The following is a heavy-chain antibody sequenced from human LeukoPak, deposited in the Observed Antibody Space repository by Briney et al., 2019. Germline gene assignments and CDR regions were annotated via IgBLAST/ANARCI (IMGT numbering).Heavy chain of an antibody. J-gene: IGHJ5*02. V-gene: IGHV4-61*01. CDR1: GGSVSSGSYY. Sequence: SETLSLTCTVSGGSVSSGSYYWSWIRQPPGKALEWIGYIYYSGSSDYNPSLKSRATISIDTSKNQFSLKLSLVTAADTAVYYCARGNWNGFNWFDPWGQGTLVTVSS. CDR2: IYYSGSS. D-gene: IGHD1-1*01. CDR3: ARGNWNGFNWFDP.